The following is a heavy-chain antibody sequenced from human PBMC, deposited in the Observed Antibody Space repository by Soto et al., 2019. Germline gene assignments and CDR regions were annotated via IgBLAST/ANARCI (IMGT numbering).Heavy chain of an antibody. J-gene: IGHJ6*02. CDR2: IIPIFGTA. CDR3: ARGLGIFSGALYYYYGMDV. CDR1: GGTFSGYA. D-gene: IGHD2-15*01. V-gene: IGHV1-69*13. Sequence: SVRVSCKASGGTFSGYAISWVRQAPGQGLEWMGGIIPIFGTANYAQKFQGRVTITADESTSTAYMELSSLRSEDTAVYYCARGLGIFSGALYYYYGMDVWGQGTTVTVSS.